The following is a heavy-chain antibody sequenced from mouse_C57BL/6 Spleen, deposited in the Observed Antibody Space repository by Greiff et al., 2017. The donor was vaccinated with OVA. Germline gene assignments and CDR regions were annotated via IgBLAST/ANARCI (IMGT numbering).Heavy chain of an antibody. CDR3: ARHEDGGNSPYYYAMDY. D-gene: IGHD2-1*01. Sequence: QVQLQQSGAELVKPGASVKLSCKASGYTFTEYTIHWVKQRSGQGLEWIGWFYPGSGSIKYNEKFKDKATLTADKSSSTVYMELSRLTSAYTAVYFCARHEDGGNSPYYYAMDYWGQGTSVTVTS. V-gene: IGHV1-62-2*01. CDR1: GYTFTEYT. CDR2: FYPGSGSI. J-gene: IGHJ4*01.